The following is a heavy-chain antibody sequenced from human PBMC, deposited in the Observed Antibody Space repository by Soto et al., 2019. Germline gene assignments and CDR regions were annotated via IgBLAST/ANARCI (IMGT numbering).Heavy chain of an antibody. Sequence: GGSLRLSCAASGFTFDDYTMHWVRQAPGKGLEWVSLISWDGSRTYYADSVKGRFTISRDNSINSLYLRMNSLRTEDTAFYYCARDSEVPRPNYYYYGMDVWGQ. V-gene: IGHV3-43*01. CDR3: ARDSEVPRPNYYYYGMDV. D-gene: IGHD2-2*01. CDR1: GFTFDDYT. J-gene: IGHJ6*02. CDR2: ISWDGSRT.